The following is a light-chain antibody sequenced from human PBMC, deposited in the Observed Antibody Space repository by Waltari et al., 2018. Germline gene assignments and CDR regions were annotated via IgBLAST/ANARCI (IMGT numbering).Light chain of an antibody. CDR2: DVS. CDR3: SSYTSSNSYV. J-gene: IGLJ1*01. CDR1: SSDVGGYNY. Sequence: QSALTQPASVSGSPGQSITISCTGTSSDVGGYNYVSWYQQHPGKGPKLMTYDVSNWPSGVPNRFSGSKSGNTASLTISGLQAEDEADYYCSSYTSSNSYVFGTGTKVTVL. V-gene: IGLV2-14*03.